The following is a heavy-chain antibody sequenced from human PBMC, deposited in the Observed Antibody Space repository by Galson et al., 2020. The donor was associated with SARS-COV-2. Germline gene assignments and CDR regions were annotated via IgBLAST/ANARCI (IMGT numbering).Heavy chain of an antibody. D-gene: IGHD1-7*01. Sequence: ASVKVSCKASGYTFTSYAMHWVRQAPGQRLEWMGWINAGNGNTKYSQKFQGRVTLTRDTSASTAYMELSSLRSEDTAVYYCARDPNKLRYNWNYLGYYFDYWGQGTLVTVSS. CDR1: GYTFTSYA. J-gene: IGHJ4*02. V-gene: IGHV1-3*01. CDR3: ARDPNKLRYNWNYLGYYFDY. CDR2: INAGNGNT.